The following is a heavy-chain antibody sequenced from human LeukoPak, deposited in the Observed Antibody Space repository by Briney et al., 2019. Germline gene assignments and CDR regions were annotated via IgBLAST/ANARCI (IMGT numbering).Heavy chain of an antibody. V-gene: IGHV3-33*01. J-gene: IGHJ4*02. Sequence: PGGSLRLSCAASGFTFSSYGMHWVRQAPGKGLEWVAVIWYDGSNKYYADSVKGRFTISRDNSKNTLYLQMNSLRAEDTAVYYYARARYYDSSGYLVYWGQGTLVTVSS. D-gene: IGHD3-22*01. CDR1: GFTFSSYG. CDR2: IWYDGSNK. CDR3: ARARYYDSSGYLVY.